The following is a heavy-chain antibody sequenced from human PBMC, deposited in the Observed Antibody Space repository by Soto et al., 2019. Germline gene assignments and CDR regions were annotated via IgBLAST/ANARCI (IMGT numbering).Heavy chain of an antibody. Sequence: SETLSLTCAVYGGSFSGYYWSWIRQPPGKGLEWIGEINHSGSTNYNPSLKSRVTISVDTSKNQFSLKLSSVTAADTAVYYCARGRLGQYPFDYWGQGTLVT. D-gene: IGHD3-16*01. CDR2: INHSGST. V-gene: IGHV4-34*01. CDR1: GGSFSGYY. CDR3: ARGRLGQYPFDY. J-gene: IGHJ4*02.